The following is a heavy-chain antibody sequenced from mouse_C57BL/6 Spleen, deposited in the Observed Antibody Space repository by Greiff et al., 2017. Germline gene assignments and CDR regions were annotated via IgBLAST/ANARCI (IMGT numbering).Heavy chain of an antibody. D-gene: IGHD2-10*01. CDR2: IHPNSGST. CDR1: GYTFTSYW. CDR3: ARVDLLYYFDY. Sequence: QVQLQQPGAELVKPGASVKLSCKASGYTFTSYWMHWVKQRPGQGLEWIGMIHPNSGSTNYNEKFKSKATLTVDKSSRPAYMQLSSLTSEDSAVYYCARVDLLYYFDYWGQGTTLTVSS. J-gene: IGHJ2*01. V-gene: IGHV1-64*01.